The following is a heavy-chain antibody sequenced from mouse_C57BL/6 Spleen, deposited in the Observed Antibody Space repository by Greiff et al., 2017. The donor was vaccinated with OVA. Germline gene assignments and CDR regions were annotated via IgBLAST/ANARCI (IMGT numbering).Heavy chain of an antibody. Sequence: EVMLVESGGGLVKPGGSLKLSCAASGFTFRSYAMSWVRQTPEKRLEWVATISDGGSYTYYPDNVKGRFTISRDNAKNNLYLQMSHLKSEDTAMYYCARGENYFDYWGQGTTLTVSS. J-gene: IGHJ2*01. CDR2: ISDGGSYT. CDR3: ARGENYFDY. V-gene: IGHV5-4*03. CDR1: GFTFRSYA.